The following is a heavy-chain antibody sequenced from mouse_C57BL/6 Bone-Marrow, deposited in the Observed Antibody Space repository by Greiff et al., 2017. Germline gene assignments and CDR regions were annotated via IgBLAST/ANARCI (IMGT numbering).Heavy chain of an antibody. CDR2: ILPGSGNT. J-gene: IGHJ1*03. D-gene: IGHD1-1*02. CDR3: ARGDGVYWYVDV. CDR1: GFTFTGYW. Sequence: QVQLKESGAELMKPGASVKLSCEATGFTFTGYWIAWVQQSPGNSLEWIGEILPGSGNTNYNEKFKGKATFTADTSYNTAYMQLSSLTSEDTAVYYCARGDGVYWYVDVWGTGTTVTVSA. V-gene: IGHV1-9*01.